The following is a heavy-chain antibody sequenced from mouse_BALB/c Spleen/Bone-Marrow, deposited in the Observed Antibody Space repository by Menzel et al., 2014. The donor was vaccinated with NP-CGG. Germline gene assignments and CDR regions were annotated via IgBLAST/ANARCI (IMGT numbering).Heavy chain of an antibody. CDR3: ARDRGSYFDY. D-gene: IGHD3-2*01. Sequence: VKLQESGPGLVQPSQRLSIPCTVSGFSLTSYGVHWVRQSPGKGLEWLGVIWSGGSTDYNAASISRLSISKDNSKSQVVFKMNSLQANDTAIYYCARDRGSYFDYWGQGTTLTVSS. CDR2: IWSGGST. J-gene: IGHJ2*01. CDR1: GFSLTSYG. V-gene: IGHV2-2*02.